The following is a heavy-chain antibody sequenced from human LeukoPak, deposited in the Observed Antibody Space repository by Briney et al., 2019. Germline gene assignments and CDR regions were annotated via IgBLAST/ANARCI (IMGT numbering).Heavy chain of an antibody. J-gene: IGHJ4*02. CDR1: GGSISSGGYY. CDR2: IYHSGST. D-gene: IGHD6-19*01. Sequence: SETLSLTCTVSGGSISSGGYYWSWIRQPPGKGLEWIGEIYHSGSTNYNPSLKSRVTISVDKSKNQFSLKLSSVTAADTAVYYCARDMDSFGGSSSGWNPYWGQGTLVTVSS. V-gene: IGHV4-39*07. CDR3: ARDMDSFGGSSSGWNPY.